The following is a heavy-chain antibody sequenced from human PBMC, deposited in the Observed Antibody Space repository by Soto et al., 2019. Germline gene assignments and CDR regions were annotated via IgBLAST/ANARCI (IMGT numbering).Heavy chain of an antibody. V-gene: IGHV3-23*01. CDR2: ISGSGGST. D-gene: IGHD4-17*01. CDR3: AKDEWQSVTLNWFDP. Sequence: GGSLRLSCAASGFTFSSYAMSWVRQAPGKGLEWVSAISGSGGSTYYADSVKGRFTISRDNSKNTLYLQMNSLRAEDTAVYYCAKDEWQSVTLNWFDPWGQGTLVTVSS. J-gene: IGHJ5*02. CDR1: GFTFSSYA.